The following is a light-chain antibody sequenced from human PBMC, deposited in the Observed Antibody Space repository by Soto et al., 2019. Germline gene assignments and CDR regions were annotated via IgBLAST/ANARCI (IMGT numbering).Light chain of an antibody. J-gene: IGKJ1*01. Sequence: IVFTKSPATLSLSTGKRATLSCRASQSVSSSYLAWYQQKPGQAPRLLIYGASSRATGIPDRFSGSGSGTDFTLTISRLEPEDFAVYYCQQYGSSPWTFGQGTKVDI. CDR2: GAS. V-gene: IGKV3-20*01. CDR3: QQYGSSPWT. CDR1: QSVSSSY.